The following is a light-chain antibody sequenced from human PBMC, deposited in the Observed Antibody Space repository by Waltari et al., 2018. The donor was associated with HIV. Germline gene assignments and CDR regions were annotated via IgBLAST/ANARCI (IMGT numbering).Light chain of an antibody. Sequence: DIQLTQSPSSLSASIRDRVTITCQASQDITTYSNWYQQKPGKAPKLLIFDPSNLQTGVPSRFSGDRSGRDFSLTIYSLQPEDFATYFCQQYDKLPFTFGPGTKVDV. CDR3: QQYDKLPFT. CDR1: QDITTY. V-gene: IGKV1-33*01. CDR2: DPS. J-gene: IGKJ3*01.